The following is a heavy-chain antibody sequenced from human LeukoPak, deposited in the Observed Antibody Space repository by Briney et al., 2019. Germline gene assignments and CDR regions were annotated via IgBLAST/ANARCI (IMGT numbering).Heavy chain of an antibody. Sequence: GGSLRLSCEASGFTFSSYGMHWVRQAPGKGLEWVGRIKSKTNGGTTDYAAPVKGRFTISRDDSKNTLYFEMNSLKTEDTAVYYCTALGYPQYFHHWGQGTLVTVSS. J-gene: IGHJ4*02. CDR3: TALGYPQYFHH. CDR2: IKSKTNGGTT. V-gene: IGHV3-15*01. CDR1: GFTFSSYG. D-gene: IGHD2-15*01.